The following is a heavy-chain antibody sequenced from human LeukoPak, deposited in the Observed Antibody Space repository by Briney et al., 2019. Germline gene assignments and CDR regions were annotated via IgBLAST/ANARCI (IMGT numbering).Heavy chain of an antibody. J-gene: IGHJ4*02. Sequence: PSETLSLTCAVYGGSFSGYYWSWIRQPPGKGLEWIGEINHSGSTNYNPSLKSRVTISVDTSKNQFSLKLSSVTAADTAVYYRARSSSWPSDWGQGTLVTVSS. V-gene: IGHV4-34*01. CDR2: INHSGST. CDR3: ARSSSWPSD. D-gene: IGHD6-13*01. CDR1: GGSFSGYY.